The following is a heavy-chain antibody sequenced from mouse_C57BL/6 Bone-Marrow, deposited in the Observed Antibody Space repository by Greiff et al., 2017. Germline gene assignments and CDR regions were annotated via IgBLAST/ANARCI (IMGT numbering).Heavy chain of an antibody. V-gene: IGHV1-26*01. CDR2: INPNNGGT. J-gene: IGHJ1*03. CDR3: ARWRGWYFDV. Sequence: EVQLQQSGPELVKPGASVKISCKASGYTFTDYYMNWVKQSHGKSLEWIGDINPNNGGTSYNQKFKGKATLTVDKSSSTAYMELRSLTSEDSAVYYCARWRGWYFDVWGTGTTGTVSS. CDR1: GYTFTDYY.